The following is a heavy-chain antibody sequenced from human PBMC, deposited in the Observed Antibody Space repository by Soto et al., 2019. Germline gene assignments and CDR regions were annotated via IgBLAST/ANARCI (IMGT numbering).Heavy chain of an antibody. Sequence: EVQVVESGGGLVQPGGSLRLSCAVSGFTVTINYMSWVRQAPGKGLEWVSVIYSGGTIYYADSVKGRFTISRDTSKNTLYLQMNSLRGEDTAMYYCHGYGYWGQGTLVTVSS. CDR1: GFTVTINY. J-gene: IGHJ4*02. D-gene: IGHD5-12*01. CDR2: IYSGGTI. V-gene: IGHV3-53*01. CDR3: HGYGY.